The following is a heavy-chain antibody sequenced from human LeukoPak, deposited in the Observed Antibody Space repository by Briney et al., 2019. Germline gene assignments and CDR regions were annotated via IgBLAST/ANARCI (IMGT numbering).Heavy chain of an antibody. J-gene: IGHJ3*02. V-gene: IGHV3-48*01. Sequence: GGSLRLSCGASGLIFSTYSMNWLRQAPGEGLEWVSYISGSGTTISYADSVKGRFTISRDNAEKSLYLQMSSLRAEDTAVYYCARSDGFDIWGQGTMVTVSS. CDR1: GLIFSTYS. CDR3: ARSDGFDI. CDR2: ISGSGTTI.